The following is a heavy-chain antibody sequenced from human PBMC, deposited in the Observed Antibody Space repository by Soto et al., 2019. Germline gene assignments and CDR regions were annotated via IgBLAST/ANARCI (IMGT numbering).Heavy chain of an antibody. J-gene: IGHJ4*02. V-gene: IGHV4-39*01. Sequence: QLQLQESGPGLVKPSETLSLTCTVSGGSISSGSYYWGWIRQPPGKGLEYIGSIYPSGSTYYNPSLNSRVTISVDTSKNQFSLKLSSVTAADTAVYYCARRPPYYFDYWGQGTLVTVSS. CDR2: IYPSGST. CDR1: GGSISSGSYY. CDR3: ARRPPYYFDY.